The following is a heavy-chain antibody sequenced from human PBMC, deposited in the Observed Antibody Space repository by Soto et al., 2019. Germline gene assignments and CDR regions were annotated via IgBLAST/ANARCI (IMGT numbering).Heavy chain of an antibody. CDR3: AADLGTMVRGVITPDY. V-gene: IGHV1-69*13. Sequence: EASVKVSCKASGGTFSSYAISWVRQAPGQGLEWMGGIIPIFGTANYAQKFQGRVTITADESTSTAYMELSSLRSEDTAVYYCAADLGTMVRGVITPDYWGQGTLVTVSS. CDR2: IIPIFGTA. D-gene: IGHD3-10*01. CDR1: GGTFSSYA. J-gene: IGHJ4*02.